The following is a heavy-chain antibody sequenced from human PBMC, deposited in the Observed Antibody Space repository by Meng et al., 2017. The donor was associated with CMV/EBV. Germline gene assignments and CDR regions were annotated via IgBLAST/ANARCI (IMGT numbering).Heavy chain of an antibody. CDR2: IYSGGST. Sequence: GESLKISCAASGFTVSSNYMSWVRQAPGKGLEWVSVIYSGGSTYYADSVQGRFTISRDNSKNTLYLQMNSLRAEDTAVYYCARRSSWSYAFDIWGQGTMVTVSS. CDR1: GFTVSSNY. CDR3: ARRSSWSYAFDI. V-gene: IGHV3-53*01. J-gene: IGHJ3*02. D-gene: IGHD6-13*01.